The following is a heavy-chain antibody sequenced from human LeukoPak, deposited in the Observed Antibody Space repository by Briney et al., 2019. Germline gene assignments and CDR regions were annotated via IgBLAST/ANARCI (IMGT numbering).Heavy chain of an antibody. Sequence: GSLLLPCSTSGGTSSSYDMNWFRQPPGKGLEWVSYISSSGTTTYYAPSVKGRFTISRDNAKNSLYLQMNSLRAADTAVYYCARGYGSGSSHIDYWGQGTLVTVSS. J-gene: IGHJ4*02. CDR3: ARGYGSGSSHIDY. D-gene: IGHD3-10*01. V-gene: IGHV3-48*03. CDR2: ISSSGTTT. CDR1: GGTSSSYD.